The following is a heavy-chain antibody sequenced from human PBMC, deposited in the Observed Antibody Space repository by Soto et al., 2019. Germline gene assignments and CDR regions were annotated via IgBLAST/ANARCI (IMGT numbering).Heavy chain of an antibody. CDR1: GDSVSSNSVA. V-gene: IGHV6-1*01. Sequence: SQTLSLTCAISGDSVSSNSVAWNWIRQSPSRGLEWLGRTYYRSKWYNDYAVSVKSRITINPDTSKNQFSLNLDSVTAADTAVYFCARDFAYFDSWGQGTLVTVSS. CDR3: ARDFAYFDS. D-gene: IGHD3-3*01. CDR2: TYYRSKWYN. J-gene: IGHJ4*02.